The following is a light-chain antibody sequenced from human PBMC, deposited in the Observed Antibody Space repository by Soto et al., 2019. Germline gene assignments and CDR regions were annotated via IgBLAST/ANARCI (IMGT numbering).Light chain of an antibody. V-gene: IGLV2-8*01. CDR3: SSYAGSNNFV. CDR2: EVS. Sequence: QSVLTQRPSASGSPGQSVTISCTGPSSDVGGYNYVSWYQQHPGKAPKLMIYEVSKRPSGVPDRFSGSKSGNTASLTVSGLQAEDEADYYCSSYAGSNNFVFGTG. J-gene: IGLJ1*01. CDR1: SSDVGGYNY.